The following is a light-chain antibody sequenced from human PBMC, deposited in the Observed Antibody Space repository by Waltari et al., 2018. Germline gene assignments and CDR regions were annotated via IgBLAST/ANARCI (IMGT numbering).Light chain of an antibody. CDR3: SSYTTSSAPGV. V-gene: IGLV2-14*01. CDR1: DSDVGAYDF. CDR2: EVS. Sequence: QSALTQPASVSGSPGQSITISCSGTDSDVGAYDFVSWYQQHPGTAPHLIIYEVSNRPSGISHRVSASKSGNTAALTISGLQAEDEADYYCSSYTTSSAPGVFGTGTRVTVL. J-gene: IGLJ1*01.